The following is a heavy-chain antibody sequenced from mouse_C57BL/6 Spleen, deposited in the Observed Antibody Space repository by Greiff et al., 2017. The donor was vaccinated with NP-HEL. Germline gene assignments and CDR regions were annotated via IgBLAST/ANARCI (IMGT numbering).Heavy chain of an antibody. CDR1: GYAFSSYW. J-gene: IGHJ3*01. CDR3: ARGGLLPWFAY. CDR2: IYPGDGDT. V-gene: IGHV1-80*01. Sequence: QVQLKQSGAELVKPGASVKISCKASGYAFSSYWMNWVKQRPGKGLEWIGQIYPGDGDTNYNGKFKGKATLTADKSSSTAYMQLSSLTSQDSAVSFCARGGLLPWFAYWGQGTLVTVSA. D-gene: IGHD1-1*01.